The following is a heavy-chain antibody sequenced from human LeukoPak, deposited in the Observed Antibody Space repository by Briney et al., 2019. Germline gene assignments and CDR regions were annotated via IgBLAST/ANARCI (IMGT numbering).Heavy chain of an antibody. Sequence: GGSLRLSCAASGFTVSSNYMSWVRQAPGKGLEWVSVIYSGGSTYYADSVKGRFTISRDNSKNMLHLQMNSLRAEDTAVYYCAKDHEAADNWFDPWGQGTLVTVSS. J-gene: IGHJ5*02. CDR3: AKDHEAADNWFDP. CDR2: IYSGGST. CDR1: GFTVSSNY. V-gene: IGHV3-53*01. D-gene: IGHD6-13*01.